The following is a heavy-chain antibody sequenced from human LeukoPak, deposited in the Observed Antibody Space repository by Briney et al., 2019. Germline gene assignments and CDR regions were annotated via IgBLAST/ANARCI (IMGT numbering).Heavy chain of an antibody. V-gene: IGHV3-53*01. CDR2: IYSGGST. D-gene: IGHD3-22*01. CDR3: AREGQDSSGCKHFDY. Sequence: AGGSLRLSCAASGFTVSSNYMSWVRQAPGKGLEWVSVIYSGGSTYYADSVKGRFTISRDNSKNTLYLQMNSLRAEDTAVYYCAREGQDSSGCKHFDYWGQGTLVTVSS. J-gene: IGHJ4*02. CDR1: GFTVSSNY.